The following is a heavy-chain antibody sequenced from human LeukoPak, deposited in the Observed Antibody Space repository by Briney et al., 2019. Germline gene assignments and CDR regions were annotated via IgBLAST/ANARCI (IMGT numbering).Heavy chain of an antibody. D-gene: IGHD3-10*01. CDR2: IYHSGST. Sequence: SETLSLTCAVSGASISSGGYSWSWIRQPPGKGLEWIGYIYHSGSTYYNPSLKSRVTISVDTSKNRFSLKLNSVTAADTAVYYCARHYGPWGQGTLVTVSS. V-gene: IGHV4-30-2*03. CDR1: GASISSGGYS. J-gene: IGHJ5*02. CDR3: ARHYGP.